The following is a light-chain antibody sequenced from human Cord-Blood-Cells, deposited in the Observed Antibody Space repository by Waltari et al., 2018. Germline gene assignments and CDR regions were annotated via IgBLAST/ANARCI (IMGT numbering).Light chain of an antibody. Sequence: QSALTQPRSVSGSPGQPVTISCTGTSSDVGGYNYVSWSQQHPGKAPNLMIYDVSKRPSGVPDRFSGSKSGNTASLTISGLQAEDEADYYCCSYAGSYTWVFGGGTKLTVL. CDR2: DVS. V-gene: IGLV2-11*01. CDR1: SSDVGGYNY. CDR3: CSYAGSYTWV. J-gene: IGLJ3*02.